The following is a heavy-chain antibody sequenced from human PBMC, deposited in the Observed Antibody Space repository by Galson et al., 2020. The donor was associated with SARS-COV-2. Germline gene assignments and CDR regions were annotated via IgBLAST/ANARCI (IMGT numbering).Heavy chain of an antibody. V-gene: IGHV3-30*03. CDR3: ATDTKNGDCSMDG. Sequence: GASLKISCVASGFTFNTYGMHWVRQAPGKGLEWVAVISYDGKNKYLADSVKGRFTISRDNSKNTLYLQRDILRAEDTAVYYCATDTKNGDCSMDGWGEGTTV. CDR1: GFTFNTYG. J-gene: IGHJ6*03. CDR2: ISYDGKNK. D-gene: IGHD4-17*01.